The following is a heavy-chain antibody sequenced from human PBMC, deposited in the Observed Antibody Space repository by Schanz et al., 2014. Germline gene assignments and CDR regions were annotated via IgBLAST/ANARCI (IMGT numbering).Heavy chain of an antibody. CDR1: GYTFTSYG. J-gene: IGHJ3*01. CDR2: ISAYNGHT. CDR3: ARGIPYCSSTRCAGLDAYDV. Sequence: QGQLVQSGAEVKKPGASVKVSCKASGYTFTSYGITWVRQAPGQGLEWMGWISAYNGHTTYAQKFQGRVTMTTDTSTSTADMELRNVRYDDTAMYYAARGIPYCSSTRCAGLDAYDVWGQGTLVTVSS. V-gene: IGHV1-18*01. D-gene: IGHD2-2*01.